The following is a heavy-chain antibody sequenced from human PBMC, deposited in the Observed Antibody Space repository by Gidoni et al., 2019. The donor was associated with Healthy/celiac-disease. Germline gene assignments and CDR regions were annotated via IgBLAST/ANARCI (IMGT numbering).Heavy chain of an antibody. CDR3: ARRGRSLPVAGMFDY. J-gene: IGHJ4*02. Sequence: QVHLVESEGDLVKPGGSMRLSCSASGFTFRAYYMSWIRQAPGKGVEWVSYISSSGSTIYYADSVKGRFTISRDNAKNSLYLQMNSLRAQDTAVYYCARRGRSLPVAGMFDYWGQGTLVTVSS. CDR2: ISSSGSTI. V-gene: IGHV3-11*01. D-gene: IGHD6-19*01. CDR1: GFTFRAYY.